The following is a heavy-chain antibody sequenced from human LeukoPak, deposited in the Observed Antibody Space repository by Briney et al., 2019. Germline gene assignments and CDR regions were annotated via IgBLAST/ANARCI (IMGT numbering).Heavy chain of an antibody. J-gene: IGHJ6*02. Sequence: GGSLRLSCAASGFTFSSYWMHWVRQAPGKGLVWVSRINSDGSSTSYADSVKGRFTISRDNAKNTLYLQMNSLRAEDTAVYYCARDISGFGYSYGTSGYYYYGMDVWGQGTTVTVSS. V-gene: IGHV3-74*01. CDR1: GFTFSSYW. CDR3: ARDISGFGYSYGTSGYYYYGMDV. D-gene: IGHD5-18*01. CDR2: INSDGSST.